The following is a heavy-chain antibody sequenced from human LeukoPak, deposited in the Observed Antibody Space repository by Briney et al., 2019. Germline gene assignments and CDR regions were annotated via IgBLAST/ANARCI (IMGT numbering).Heavy chain of an antibody. V-gene: IGHV1-46*01. D-gene: IGHD5-24*01. CDR3: ARDPGVEMATIWVQDYFDY. Sequence: GASVKVSCKASGYAFTSYYMHWVRQAPGQGLEWMGIINPSGGSTSYAQKFQGRVTMTTDTSTSTAYMELRSLRSDDTAVYYCARDPGVEMATIWVQDYFDYWGQGTLVTVSS. CDR2: INPSGGST. CDR1: GYAFTSYY. J-gene: IGHJ4*02.